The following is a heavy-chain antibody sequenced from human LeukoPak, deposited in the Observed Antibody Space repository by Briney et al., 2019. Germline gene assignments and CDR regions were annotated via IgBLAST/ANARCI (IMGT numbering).Heavy chain of an antibody. D-gene: IGHD3-10*01. J-gene: IGHJ4*02. Sequence: SVKVSCKASGGTFTSYAISWVRQAPGQGLEWMGGIIPIFGTANYAQKFQGRVTITADESTSTAYMELSSLRSEDTAVYYCARGRTNYYGSGSYRKGFDYWGQGTLVTVSS. CDR2: IIPIFGTA. CDR3: ARGRTNYYGSGSYRKGFDY. CDR1: GGTFTSYA. V-gene: IGHV1-69*13.